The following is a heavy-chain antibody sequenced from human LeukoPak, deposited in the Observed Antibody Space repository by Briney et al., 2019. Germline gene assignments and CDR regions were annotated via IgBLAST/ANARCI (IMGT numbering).Heavy chain of an antibody. D-gene: IGHD5-18*01. V-gene: IGHV4-59*01. CDR3: ARYRGYSYGLDY. Sequence: SETLSLTCTVSGTSITRTYWSWIRQPPGRGLESVGYVYDTGSTYYNPSLKSRVTISVDTSKNQFSLKLSSVTAADTAVYYCARYRGYSYGLDYWGQGTLVTVSS. CDR1: GTSITRTY. J-gene: IGHJ4*02. CDR2: VYDTGST.